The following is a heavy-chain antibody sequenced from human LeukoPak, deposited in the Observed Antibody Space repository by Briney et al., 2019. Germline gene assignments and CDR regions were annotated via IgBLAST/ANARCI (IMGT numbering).Heavy chain of an antibody. D-gene: IGHD6-13*01. CDR1: GFTFSSYA. CDR2: ISGSGSST. J-gene: IGHJ4*02. Sequence: GGSLRLSCAASGFTFSSYAMSWVRQAPGKGLEWVSAISGSGSSTYYADSVKGRFTISRDNSKNTLYLQMNSLRAEDTAVYYCAKLSRVYSSSWYFDYWGQGTLVTVSS. CDR3: AKLSRVYSSSWYFDY. V-gene: IGHV3-23*01.